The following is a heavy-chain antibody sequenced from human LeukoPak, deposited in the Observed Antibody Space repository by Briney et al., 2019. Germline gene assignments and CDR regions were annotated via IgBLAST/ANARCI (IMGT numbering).Heavy chain of an antibody. D-gene: IGHD6-13*01. J-gene: IGHJ4*02. CDR1: GYTFANYG. V-gene: IGHV1-18*01. Sequence: GASVKVSCQASGYTFANYGISWVRQAPGQGLEWMGWISAYNGNTNYAQKLQGRVTMTTDTSTSTAYMELSSLRSEDTAVYYCARDHNIAAAGSYDWGQGTLVTVSS. CDR3: ARDHNIAAAGSYD. CDR2: ISAYNGNT.